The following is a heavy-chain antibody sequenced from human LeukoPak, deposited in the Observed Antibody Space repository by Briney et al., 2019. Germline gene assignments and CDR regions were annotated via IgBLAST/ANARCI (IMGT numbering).Heavy chain of an antibody. CDR2: IIPIFGTA. CDR3: AGGRYVQLWFGDY. Sequence: GSSVKVSCKASGGTFSSYAISWVRQAPGQGLEWMGGIIPIFGTANCAQKFQGRVTITADKSTGTAYMELSSLRSEDTAVYYCAGGRYVQLWFGDYWGQGTLVTVSS. D-gene: IGHD5-18*01. CDR1: GGTFSSYA. V-gene: IGHV1-69*06. J-gene: IGHJ4*02.